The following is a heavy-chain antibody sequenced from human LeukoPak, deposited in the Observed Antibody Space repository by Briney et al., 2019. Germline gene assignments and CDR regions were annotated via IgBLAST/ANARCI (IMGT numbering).Heavy chain of an antibody. D-gene: IGHD1-1*01. J-gene: IGHJ4*02. CDR1: GGSFSGYY. CDR3: ATDLEFPFDY. V-gene: IGHV4-34*01. Sequence: SKTLSLTCAVYGGSFSGYYWSWIRQPPGKGLEWIGEINHSGSTNYNPSLKSRVTISVDTSKNQFFLKLSSVTAADTAVYYCATDLEFPFDYWGQGTLVTVSS. CDR2: INHSGST.